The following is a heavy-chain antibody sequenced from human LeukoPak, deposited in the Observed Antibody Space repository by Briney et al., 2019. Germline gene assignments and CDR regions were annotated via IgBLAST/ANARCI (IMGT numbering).Heavy chain of an antibody. CDR3: ATLSIAAAGTRPTP. D-gene: IGHD6-13*01. J-gene: IGHJ5*02. CDR1: GGTFSSYA. Sequence: ASVKVSCKASGGTFSSYAISWVRQAPGQGLEWMGGIIPIFGTANYAQKFQGRVTITADESTSTAYMELSSLRSEDTAVYYCATLSIAAAGTRPTPWGQGTLVTVSS. CDR2: IIPIFGTA. V-gene: IGHV1-69*01.